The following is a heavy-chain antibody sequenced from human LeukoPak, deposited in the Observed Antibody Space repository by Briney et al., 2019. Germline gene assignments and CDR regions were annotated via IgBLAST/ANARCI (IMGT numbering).Heavy chain of an antibody. D-gene: IGHD6-19*01. CDR2: MSYDGSNK. CDR3: ARDGGIAVAGIRAFDI. J-gene: IGHJ3*02. CDR1: GFTFSSYG. Sequence: PGRSLRLSCAASGFTFSSYGMHWVRQAPGKGLEWVAVMSYDGSNKYYADSVKGRFTISRDNAKNSLYLQMNSLRAEDTAVYYCARDGGIAVAGIRAFDIWGQGTMVTVSS. V-gene: IGHV3-30*03.